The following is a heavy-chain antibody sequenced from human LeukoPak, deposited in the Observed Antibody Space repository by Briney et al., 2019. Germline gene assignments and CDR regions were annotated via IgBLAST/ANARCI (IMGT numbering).Heavy chain of an antibody. D-gene: IGHD3-10*01. CDR2: ISGDGGST. CDR3: AKDYYGSVVYNWFDP. J-gene: IGHJ5*02. Sequence: GGSLRLSCAASGFTFDDYAMHWVRQAPGKGLEWVSLISGDGGSTYYADSVKGRFTISRDNSINSLYMQMNSLRSEDTALYYCAKDYYGSVVYNWFDPWGQGTLVTVSS. V-gene: IGHV3-43*02. CDR1: GFTFDDYA.